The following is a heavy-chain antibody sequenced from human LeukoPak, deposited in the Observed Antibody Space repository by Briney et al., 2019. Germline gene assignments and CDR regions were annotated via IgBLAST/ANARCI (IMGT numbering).Heavy chain of an antibody. D-gene: IGHD5-18*01. Sequence: SQTLSLTCTVSGVSISSGDYYWRWSRQPPGRGLEWIVYIYYSGSTYYNPAHKRRITISVNTEKNQFSLKLSSVTAADTAVYYCASGGTYGYSYGPLDYWGQGTLVTVSS. CDR2: IYYSGST. V-gene: IGHV4-30-4*01. J-gene: IGHJ4*02. CDR3: ASGGTYGYSYGPLDY. CDR1: GVSISSGDYY.